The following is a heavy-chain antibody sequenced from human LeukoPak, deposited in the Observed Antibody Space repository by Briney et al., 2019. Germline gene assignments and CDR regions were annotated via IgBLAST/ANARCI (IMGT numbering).Heavy chain of an antibody. CDR1: GFTFSDYY. V-gene: IGHV3-11*04. CDR2: ISSSGRTI. D-gene: IGHD4-17*01. CDR3: ARVAHDYVDSGPDY. Sequence: PGGSLRLSCAASGFTFSDYYMSWIRQAPGKGLEWVSYISSSGRTIYYADSVKGRFTISRDNVKNTVYLQINSLRAEDTAVYYCARVAHDYVDSGPDYWGQGTPVTVSS. J-gene: IGHJ4*02.